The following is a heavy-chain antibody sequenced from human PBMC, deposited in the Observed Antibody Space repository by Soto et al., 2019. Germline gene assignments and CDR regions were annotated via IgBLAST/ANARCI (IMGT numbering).Heavy chain of an antibody. Sequence: EVQLVESGGGLVQPGRSLRLSCAASGFTFDDYAIHWVRQAPGKGLEWVSGISWNSGSIGYADSVKGRFTISRDNAKNSLYLQMNSLSAEDTALYYCAKDSSLTGGFRGVLEYWGQGTLVTVYS. D-gene: IGHD7-27*01. CDR2: ISWNSGSI. CDR1: GFTFDDYA. J-gene: IGHJ4*02. V-gene: IGHV3-9*01. CDR3: AKDSSLTGGFRGVLEY.